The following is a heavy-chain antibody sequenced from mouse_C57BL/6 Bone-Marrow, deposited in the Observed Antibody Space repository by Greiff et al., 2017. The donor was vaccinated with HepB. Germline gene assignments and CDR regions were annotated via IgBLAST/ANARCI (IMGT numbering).Heavy chain of an antibody. V-gene: IGHV1-81*01. CDR2: IYPRSGNT. D-gene: IGHD1-1*01. CDR3: ARSGVYYYGSTWFAY. Sequence: QVQLQQSGAELARPGASVKLSCKASGYTFTSYGISWVKQRTEQGLEWIGEIYPRSGNTYYNEKFKGKATLTADKSSSTAYMELRSLTSEDSAVYFCARSGVYYYGSTWFAYWGQGTLVTVSA. J-gene: IGHJ3*01. CDR1: GYTFTSYG.